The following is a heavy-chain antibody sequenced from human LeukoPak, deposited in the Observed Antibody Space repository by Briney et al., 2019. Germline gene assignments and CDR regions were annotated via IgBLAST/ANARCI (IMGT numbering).Heavy chain of an antibody. V-gene: IGHV3-30*18. CDR1: GFTFSSYG. CDR3: AKESIAAAGAPVDWFDP. J-gene: IGHJ5*02. Sequence: PGRSLRLSCAASGFTFSSYGMHWVRQAPGKGLEWVAVISYDGSNKYYADSVKGRFTISRDNSKNTLYLQMNSLRAEDTAVYYCAKESIAAAGAPVDWFDPWGQGTLVTVSS. CDR2: ISYDGSNK. D-gene: IGHD6-13*01.